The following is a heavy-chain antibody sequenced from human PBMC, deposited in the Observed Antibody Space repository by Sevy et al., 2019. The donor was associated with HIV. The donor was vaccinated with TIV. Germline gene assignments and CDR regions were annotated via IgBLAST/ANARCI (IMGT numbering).Heavy chain of an antibody. CDR2: ISSSSYI. J-gene: IGHJ4*02. D-gene: IGHD2-2*01. V-gene: IGHV3-21*01. CDR3: ARKLRVPVETLYYFDY. CDR1: GFTFSSYS. Sequence: GGSLRLSCAASGFTFSSYSMNWVRQAPGKGLEWVSSISSSSYIYYADSVKGRFTISRDNAKNSLYLQMNSLRAEDTAVYYCARKLRVPVETLYYFDYWGQGTLVTVSS.